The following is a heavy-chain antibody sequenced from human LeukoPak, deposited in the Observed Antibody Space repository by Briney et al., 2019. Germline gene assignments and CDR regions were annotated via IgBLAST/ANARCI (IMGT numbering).Heavy chain of an antibody. J-gene: IGHJ5*02. CDR3: ARGVIVAAAGSAWFDP. D-gene: IGHD2-15*01. CDR1: GGSISSSDYY. CDR2: IYYSGSA. Sequence: SQTLSLTCTVSGGSISSSDYYWGCIRQPPGKGLEWIGYIYYSGSAYYSPSLRSRVSISVDTSKNQFTLNLKSVTVADTAVYYCARGVIVAAAGSAWFDPWGQGTLVTVSS. V-gene: IGHV4-30-4*08.